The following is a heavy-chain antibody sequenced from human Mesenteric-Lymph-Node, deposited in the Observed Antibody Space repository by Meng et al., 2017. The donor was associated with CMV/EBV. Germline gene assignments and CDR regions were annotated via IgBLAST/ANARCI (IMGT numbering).Heavy chain of an antibody. Sequence: GGSLRLSCAASGFTFSIYDMHWVRQATGKGLEWVSGIGNAGDTHYSDSVKGRFTISRENAKNSLYLQMNSLRAGDTAVYYCARGSIVDYDFGMDVWGQGTTVTVSS. CDR3: ARGSIVDYDFGMDV. CDR1: GFTFSIYD. V-gene: IGHV3-13*01. J-gene: IGHJ6*02. CDR2: IGNAGDT. D-gene: IGHD1-26*01.